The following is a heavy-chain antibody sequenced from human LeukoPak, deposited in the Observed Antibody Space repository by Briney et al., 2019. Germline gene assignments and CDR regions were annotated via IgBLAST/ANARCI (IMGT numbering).Heavy chain of an antibody. Sequence: ASVTVSCKASGYTFTGYYMHWVRQAPGQGLEWMGWINPNSGGTNYAQTFQGRVTMTRDTSISTAYMELSRLRSDDTAVYYCARGLLGITATLDYWGQGTLVTVSS. J-gene: IGHJ4*02. CDR1: GYTFTGYY. D-gene: IGHD1-20*01. CDR3: ARGLLGITATLDY. V-gene: IGHV1-2*02. CDR2: INPNSGGT.